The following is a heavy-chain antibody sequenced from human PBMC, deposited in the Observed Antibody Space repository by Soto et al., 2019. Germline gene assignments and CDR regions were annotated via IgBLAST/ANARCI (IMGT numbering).Heavy chain of an antibody. J-gene: IGHJ5*02. CDR2: IWYDGSNK. Sequence: GGSLRLSCAASGFTFISYGMHWVLQAPGKGLEWVAVIWYDGSNKYYADSVKGRFTISRDNSKNTLYLQMNSLRAEDTAVYYCARIDSDSVGGGWLGPWGQGTLVTVSS. CDR1: GFTFISYG. V-gene: IGHV3-33*01. CDR3: ARIDSDSVGGGWLGP. D-gene: IGHD3-16*01.